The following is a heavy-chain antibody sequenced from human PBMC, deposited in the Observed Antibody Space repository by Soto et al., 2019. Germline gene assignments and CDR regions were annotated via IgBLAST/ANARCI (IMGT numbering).Heavy chain of an antibody. Sequence: SETLSLTCAVYGGSFSGYYWGWIRQPPGKGLEWIGEINHSGSTNYNPSLKSRVTISVDTSKNQFSLKLSSVTAADTAVYYCARGIAARASKVYYYYYYYMDVWGKGTTVTVSS. D-gene: IGHD6-13*01. CDR3: ARGIAARASKVYYYYYYYMDV. J-gene: IGHJ6*03. CDR1: GGSFSGYY. V-gene: IGHV4-34*01. CDR2: INHSGST.